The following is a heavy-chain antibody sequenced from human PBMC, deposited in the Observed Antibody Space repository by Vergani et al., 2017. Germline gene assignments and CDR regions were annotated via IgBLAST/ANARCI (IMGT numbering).Heavy chain of an antibody. V-gene: IGHV4-31*03. CDR1: GGSISSGGYY. CDR3: AGTSGGSSLYYYYGMDV. Sequence: QVQLQESGPGLVKPSQTLSLTCTVSGGSISSGGYYWSWIRQHPGKGLEWIGYIYYSGSTYYNPSFKSRVTISVDTSKNQFSLKLSSVTAADTAVYYCAGTSGGSSLYYYYGMDVWGQGTTVTVSS. CDR2: IYYSGST. J-gene: IGHJ6*02. D-gene: IGHD2-15*01.